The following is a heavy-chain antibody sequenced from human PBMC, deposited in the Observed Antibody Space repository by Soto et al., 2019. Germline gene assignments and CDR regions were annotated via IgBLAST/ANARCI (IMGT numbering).Heavy chain of an antibody. Sequence: GGSLRLSCAASGFTFRSYSMNWVRQAPGKGLEWVSYISSSNRTINYADSVKGRFIISRGNAKNSLCLQMHSLGDEDTAVYYCAREGWPLLQTGMDVWGQGTTVTVSS. CDR2: ISSSNRTI. V-gene: IGHV3-48*02. CDR1: GFTFRSYS. D-gene: IGHD2-15*01. J-gene: IGHJ6*02. CDR3: AREGWPLLQTGMDV.